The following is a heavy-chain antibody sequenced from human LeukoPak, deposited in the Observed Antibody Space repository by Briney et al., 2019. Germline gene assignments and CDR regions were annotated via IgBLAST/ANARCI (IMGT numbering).Heavy chain of an antibody. CDR2: INTNTGNP. V-gene: IGHV7-4-1*02. CDR1: GYTFTSYA. Sequence: ASVKVSCKASGYTFTSYAMNWVRQAPGQGLEWMGWINTNTGNPTYAQGFTGRFVFSLHTSVSTEYLQISSVKAEDTAVYYCARGITIFGVAGGYWGQGTLVTVSS. D-gene: IGHD3-3*01. J-gene: IGHJ4*02. CDR3: ARGITIFGVAGGY.